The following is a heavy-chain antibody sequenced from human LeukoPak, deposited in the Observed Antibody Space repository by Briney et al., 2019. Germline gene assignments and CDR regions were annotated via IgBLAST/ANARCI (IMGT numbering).Heavy chain of an antibody. CDR2: IWYDGSNK. CDR1: GFTFSSYG. J-gene: IGHJ4*02. Sequence: PGGSLRLSCAASGFTFSSYGMHWVRQAPGKGLEWVAVIWYDGSNKYYADSVKGRFTISRDNSKNTLYLQMNSLRAEDTAVYYCASSFSDDFWSGHFWGQGTLVTVSS. CDR3: ASSFSDDFWSGHF. V-gene: IGHV3-33*01. D-gene: IGHD3-3*01.